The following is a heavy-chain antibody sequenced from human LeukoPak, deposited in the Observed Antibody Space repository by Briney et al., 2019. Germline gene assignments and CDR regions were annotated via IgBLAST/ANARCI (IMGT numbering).Heavy chain of an antibody. CDR2: ISSSSSYI. Sequence: GRSLRLSCAASGFTFSSYNMNWVRQAPGKGLEWVSSISSSSSYIYYADSVKGRFTISRDNAKNSLYLQMNSLRAEDTAVYYCARDKIAAAGTDYYYGMDVWGQGTTVTVSS. CDR1: GFTFSSYN. J-gene: IGHJ6*02. V-gene: IGHV3-21*01. D-gene: IGHD6-13*01. CDR3: ARDKIAAAGTDYYYGMDV.